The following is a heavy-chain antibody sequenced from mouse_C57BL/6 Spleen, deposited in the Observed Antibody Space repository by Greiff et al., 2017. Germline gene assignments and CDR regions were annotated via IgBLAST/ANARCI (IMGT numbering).Heavy chain of an antibody. CDR2: INPGSGGT. D-gene: IGHD1-1*01. CDR1: GYAFTNYL. V-gene: IGHV1-54*01. J-gene: IGHJ1*03. Sequence: VQLQQSGAELVRPGTSVKVSCKASGYAFTNYLIEWVKQRPGQGLEWIGVINPGSGGTNYNEKFKGKATLTADKSSSTAYMQLSSLTSEDSAVYFCARGFITTVVGYFDVWGTGTTVTVSS. CDR3: ARGFITTVVGYFDV.